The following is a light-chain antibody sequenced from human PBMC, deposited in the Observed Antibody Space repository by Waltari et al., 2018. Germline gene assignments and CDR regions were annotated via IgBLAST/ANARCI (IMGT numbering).Light chain of an antibody. CDR2: YVS. Sequence: QSALTQPASVSGSPGQSITISCTGTSSDVGGYNYVSWYQQPPGKAPKLMIYYVSNRPSGVSNRFSGSKSGNTASLTISGLQAEDEADYYCSSYTSSSTPVVFGGGTKLTVL. CDR1: SSDVGGYNY. J-gene: IGLJ2*01. CDR3: SSYTSSSTPVV. V-gene: IGLV2-14*03.